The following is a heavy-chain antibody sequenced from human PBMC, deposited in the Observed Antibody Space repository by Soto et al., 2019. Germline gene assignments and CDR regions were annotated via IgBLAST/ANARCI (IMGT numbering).Heavy chain of an antibody. Sequence: QPGGSLRLSCAASGFTFSDSWMSWVRQAPGKGLEWVANIKKDGSDKYYVDSVKGRFTVSRDNAVNSLYLQMNSLRAEDTAVYYCATSSAAPGNYWGQGTLVTVS. D-gene: IGHD6-13*01. CDR3: ATSSAAPGNY. CDR1: GFTFSDSW. J-gene: IGHJ4*02. CDR2: IKKDGSDK. V-gene: IGHV3-7*01.